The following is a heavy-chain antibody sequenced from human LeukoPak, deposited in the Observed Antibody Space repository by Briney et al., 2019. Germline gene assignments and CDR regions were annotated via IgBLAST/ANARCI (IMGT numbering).Heavy chain of an antibody. CDR1: GFTFSSYW. J-gene: IGHJ4*02. CDR2: IKQDGSEK. Sequence: GGSLRLSCAASGFTFSSYWMTWVRQAPGKGLEWVANIKQDGSEKCYVDSVKGRFTISRDNAKNSLYLQMNSLRAEDTAVYYCAKDRDFWSGFDYWGQGTLVTVSS. CDR3: AKDRDFWSGFDY. D-gene: IGHD3-3*01. V-gene: IGHV3-7*03.